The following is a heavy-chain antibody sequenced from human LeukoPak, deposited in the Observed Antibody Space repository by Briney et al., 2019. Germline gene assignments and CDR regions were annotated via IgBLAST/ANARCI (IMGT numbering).Heavy chain of an antibody. D-gene: IGHD1-26*01. CDR2: IHHSGTT. CDR1: GVSLSRGSYY. CDR3: ARGRLGATY. Sequence: PSETLSLTCTVSGVSLSRGSYYWSWTRQPPGKGLEWIGYIHHSGTTNYSPSLKSRVTISVDMSKNQFFLNLTSVTAADTAVYYCARGRLGATYWGQGTLVTVSS. J-gene: IGHJ4*02. V-gene: IGHV4-61*01.